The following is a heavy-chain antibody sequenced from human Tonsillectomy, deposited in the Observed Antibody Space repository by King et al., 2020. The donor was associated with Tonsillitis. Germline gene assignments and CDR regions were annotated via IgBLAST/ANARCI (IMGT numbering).Heavy chain of an antibody. Sequence: VQLVESGAEVKKPGESVRISCTGFGYSFTSYWISWVRQMPGKGLEWMGRIDPSDSYTTYSPSFQGHVSISVDESIGTAYLQWSSLKASDTAMYYCARHYYGSGGGPNWFDPWGQGTLVTVSS. D-gene: IGHD3-10*01. CDR2: IDPSDSYT. CDR1: GYSFTSYW. V-gene: IGHV5-10-1*03. CDR3: ARHYYGSGGGPNWFDP. J-gene: IGHJ5*02.